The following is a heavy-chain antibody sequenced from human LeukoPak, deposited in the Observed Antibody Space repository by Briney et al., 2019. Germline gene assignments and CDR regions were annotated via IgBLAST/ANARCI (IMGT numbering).Heavy chain of an antibody. V-gene: IGHV4-34*01. D-gene: IGHD3-10*01. Sequence: SETLSLTCAVYGGSFSGYYWSWIRQPPGKGLEWIGEINHSGSTNYNPSLKSRVTISVDTSKNQFSLKLSSVTTADTAVYYCARRSAWYYYGSGSWFDPWGQGTLVTVSS. CDR2: INHSGST. J-gene: IGHJ5*02. CDR3: ARRSAWYYYGSGSWFDP. CDR1: GGSFSGYY.